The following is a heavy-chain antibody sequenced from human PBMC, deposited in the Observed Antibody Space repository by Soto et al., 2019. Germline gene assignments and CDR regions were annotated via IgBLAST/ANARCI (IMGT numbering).Heavy chain of an antibody. CDR2: IDPSSGTT. J-gene: IGHJ6*02. D-gene: IGHD2-15*01. CDR1: GYSFSNFY. CDR3: ARGAVVVPNGLIAGMDV. Sequence: ASVKVSCKPSGYSFSNFYVHWVRQAPGQGLEWMGIIDPSSGTTSYTQKFQERVTMTRDTSMSTVYMELSRLRSEDTAVYYCARGAVVVPNGLIAGMDVWGLGTTFTVS. V-gene: IGHV1-46*01.